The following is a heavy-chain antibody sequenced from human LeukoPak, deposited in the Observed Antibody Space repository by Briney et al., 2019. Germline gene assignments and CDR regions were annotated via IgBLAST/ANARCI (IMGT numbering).Heavy chain of an antibody. D-gene: IGHD3-22*01. V-gene: IGHV4-59*01. Sequence: SETLSLTCTVSGGSISSYYWSWIRQPPGKGLEWIEYIYYSGSTNYNPSLKSRVTISVDTSKNQFSLKLSSVTAADTAVYYCATSGYPYYFDYWGQGTLVTVSS. CDR1: GGSISSYY. CDR3: ATSGYPYYFDY. J-gene: IGHJ4*02. CDR2: IYYSGST.